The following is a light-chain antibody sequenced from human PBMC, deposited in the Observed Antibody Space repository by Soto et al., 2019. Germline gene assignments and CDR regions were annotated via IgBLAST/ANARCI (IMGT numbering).Light chain of an antibody. J-gene: IGKJ3*01. Sequence: EIVLTQSPGTLSLSPGERATLSCRTSQSVSSDYLAWYQHKPGQAPRLLIYGASSRATGIPDRFSGSGSGTDFTLTISRPEPEDSAVYYCQHYGRSAFTFGPGTKVNIK. V-gene: IGKV3-20*01. CDR2: GAS. CDR3: QHYGRSAFT. CDR1: QSVSSDY.